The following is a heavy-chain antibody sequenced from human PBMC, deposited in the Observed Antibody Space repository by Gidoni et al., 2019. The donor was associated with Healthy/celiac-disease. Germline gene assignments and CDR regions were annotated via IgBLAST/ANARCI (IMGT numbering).Heavy chain of an antibody. CDR2: IKQDGSEK. V-gene: IGHV3-7*01. Sequence: EVQLVASGGGLVQPGGSLRLSCADSRFTFSRYWMSWVRQAQGKGLEWVANIKQDGSEKYYVYSVTGRFTISRDNAKNSLYLQMNSLRAEDTAVYYCARLRDCGGDCYPFDYWGQGTLVTVSS. CDR1: RFTFSRYW. J-gene: IGHJ4*02. CDR3: ARLRDCGGDCYPFDY. D-gene: IGHD2-21*01.